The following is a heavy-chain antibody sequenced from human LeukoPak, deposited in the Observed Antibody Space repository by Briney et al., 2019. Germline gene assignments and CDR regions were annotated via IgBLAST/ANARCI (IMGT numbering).Heavy chain of an antibody. V-gene: IGHV3-30*04. Sequence: PGTSLRLSCAASGFTFSNYAMHWVRQAPGKGLEWVAVISYHGRDQFYSESVKGRFTISRDNAKNSLYLQMNSLRAEDTAVYYCARAGGWYSSSWYGDYYYGMDVWGQGTTVTVSS. CDR3: ARAGGWYSSSWYGDYYYGMDV. D-gene: IGHD6-13*01. CDR1: GFTFSNYA. CDR2: ISYHGRDQ. J-gene: IGHJ6*02.